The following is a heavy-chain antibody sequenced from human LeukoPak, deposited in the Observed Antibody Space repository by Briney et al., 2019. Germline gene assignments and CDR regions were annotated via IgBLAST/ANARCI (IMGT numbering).Heavy chain of an antibody. Sequence: SETLSLTSTVSDDSITTSYCSWIRQSAGKGLEWIGRVTRNGGVLYNSNDSSLRSRVILSVDASKNQFYLTLSGVTAADTGVYYCARGNGWKLHDYWGQGIQVTVSS. CDR1: DDSITTSY. V-gene: IGHV4-4*07. CDR3: ARGNGWKLHDY. CDR2: VTRNGGVLYN. D-gene: IGHD4-23*01. J-gene: IGHJ4*02.